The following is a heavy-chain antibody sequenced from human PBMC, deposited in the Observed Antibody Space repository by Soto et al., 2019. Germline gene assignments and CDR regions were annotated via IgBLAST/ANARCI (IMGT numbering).Heavy chain of an antibody. D-gene: IGHD2-8*02. CDR1: GFICSSYD. V-gene: IGHV3-23*01. CDR2: ILVGGST. J-gene: IGHJ3*02. CDR3: AKATATGGGAFDI. Sequence: GGSLRLSCAASGFICSSYDMSWVRQAPGKGLEWVSTILVGGSTHYEDSVKGRFTISRDGSKNTVYLQMNSLTAGDTAVYYCAKATATGGGAFDICGQGTMVTVSS.